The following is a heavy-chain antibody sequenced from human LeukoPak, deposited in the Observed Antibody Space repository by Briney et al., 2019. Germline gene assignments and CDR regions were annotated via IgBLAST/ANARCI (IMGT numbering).Heavy chain of an antibody. V-gene: IGHV3-53*01. CDR3: AKDRSPTYYYDSSGYY. J-gene: IGHJ4*02. Sequence: PGGSLRLSCAASGFSVSSNYMSWVRQAPGKGLEWVSVIYSGGSTYYADSVKGRFTISRDNSKNTLYLQMNSLRAEDTAVYYCAKDRSPTYYYDSSGYYWGQGTLVTVSS. CDR1: GFSVSSNY. D-gene: IGHD3-22*01. CDR2: IYSGGST.